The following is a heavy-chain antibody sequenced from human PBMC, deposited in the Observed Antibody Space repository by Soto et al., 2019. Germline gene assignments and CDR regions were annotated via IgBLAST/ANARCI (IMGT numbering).Heavy chain of an antibody. CDR3: ARASTRYSSGWTDAFDI. CDR1: GFTFSSYS. Sequence: EVHLVESGGGLVQPGGSLRLSCAAAGFTFSSYSMNWVRQAPGQGLEWVSYISSSSSTIYYADSVKGRFTISRDNAKNALYLQMNSLRAEDTAVYYCARASTRYSSGWTDAFDIWGQGTMVTVSS. V-gene: IGHV3-48*01. D-gene: IGHD6-19*01. J-gene: IGHJ3*02. CDR2: ISSSSSTI.